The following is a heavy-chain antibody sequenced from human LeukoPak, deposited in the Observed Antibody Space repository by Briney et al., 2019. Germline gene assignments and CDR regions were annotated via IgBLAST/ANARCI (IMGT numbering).Heavy chain of an antibody. CDR1: GFTFSSYG. Sequence: GGSLRLSCAASGFTFSSYGMHWVRQAPGKGLEWVAVIWYDGGNKYYADSVKGRFTISRDNSKNTLYLQMNSLRAEDTAVYYCAREDFGYCSGGSCYSYYYYYGMDVWGQGTTVTVSS. CDR3: AREDFGYCSGGSCYSYYYYYGMDV. V-gene: IGHV3-33*01. CDR2: IWYDGGNK. D-gene: IGHD2-15*01. J-gene: IGHJ6*02.